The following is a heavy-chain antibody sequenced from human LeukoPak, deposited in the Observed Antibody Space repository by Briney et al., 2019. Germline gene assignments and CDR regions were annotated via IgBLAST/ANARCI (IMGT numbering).Heavy chain of an antibody. Sequence: NSSETLSLACAVYGGSFSGYYWSWIRQPPGKGLEWIGEINHRGSTNYNPSLKSRVTISVDTSKNQFSLKLSSVTAADTAVYYCARGGYGYNFFDYWGRGTLVTVSS. D-gene: IGHD5-24*01. CDR3: ARGGYGYNFFDY. V-gene: IGHV4-34*01. CDR1: GGSFSGYY. CDR2: INHRGST. J-gene: IGHJ4*02.